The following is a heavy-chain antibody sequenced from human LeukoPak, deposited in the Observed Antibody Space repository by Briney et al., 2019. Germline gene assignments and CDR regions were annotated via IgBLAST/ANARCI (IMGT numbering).Heavy chain of an antibody. CDR3: AKDSSGYYYVDDYYHYYYMDV. CDR2: ISGSGGST. CDR1: GFTFSSYA. V-gene: IGHV3-23*01. D-gene: IGHD3-22*01. Sequence: PGRSLRPSCAASGFTFSSYAVSCVRQAAGKWLEWGSAISGSGGSTYSADSVKGRFTISRDNSKNTLYLQMNSRRAEDTAVYYCAKDSSGYYYVDDYYHYYYMDVWGKGTTVTVSS. J-gene: IGHJ6*03.